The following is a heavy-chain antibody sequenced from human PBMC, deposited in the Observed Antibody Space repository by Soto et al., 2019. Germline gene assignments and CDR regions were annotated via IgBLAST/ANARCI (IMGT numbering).Heavy chain of an antibody. Sequence: EVQLLESGGGLVQPGGSLRLSCAASGFTFSSYAMSWVRQAPGKGLEWVSAISGSGGSTYYADSVEGRFTISRDNSKNTLYLQMNSLRAEDTAVYYCANRGRVHHGYFDLWGRGTLVTVSS. CDR1: GFTFSSYA. D-gene: IGHD3-10*01. CDR3: ANRGRVHHGYFDL. CDR2: ISGSGGST. J-gene: IGHJ2*01. V-gene: IGHV3-23*01.